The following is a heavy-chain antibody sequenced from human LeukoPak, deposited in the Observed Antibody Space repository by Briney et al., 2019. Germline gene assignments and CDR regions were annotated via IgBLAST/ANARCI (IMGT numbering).Heavy chain of an antibody. CDR3: AKDGRSGYLGYYFDY. J-gene: IGHJ4*02. Sequence: GGSLRLSCAASGFTFSSYEMNWVRQAPGKGLEWVSYISSSGSTIYYADSVKGRFTISRDNAKNSLYLQMNSLRAEDTAVYYCAKDGRSGYLGYYFDYWGQGTLVTVSS. V-gene: IGHV3-48*03. CDR1: GFTFSSYE. CDR2: ISSSGSTI. D-gene: IGHD3-22*01.